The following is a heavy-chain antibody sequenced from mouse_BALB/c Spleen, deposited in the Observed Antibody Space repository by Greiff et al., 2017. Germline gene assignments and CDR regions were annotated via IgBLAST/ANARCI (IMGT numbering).Heavy chain of an antibody. CDR1: GYSITSDYA. Sequence: EVKLQESGPGLVKPSQSLSLTCTVTGYSITSDYAWNWIRQFPGNKLEWMGYISYSGSTSYNPSLKSRISITRDTSKNQFFLQLNSVTTEDTATYYCASPPLWDVGYAMDYWGQGTSVTVSS. D-gene: IGHD4-1*01. CDR2: ISYSGST. V-gene: IGHV3-2*02. CDR3: ASPPLWDVGYAMDY. J-gene: IGHJ4*01.